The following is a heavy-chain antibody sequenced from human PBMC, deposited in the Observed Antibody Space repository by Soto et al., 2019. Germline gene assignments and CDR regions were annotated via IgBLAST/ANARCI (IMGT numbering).Heavy chain of an antibody. V-gene: IGHV3-53*04. J-gene: IGHJ4*02. D-gene: IGHD1-26*01. Sequence: GGSLRLSCAASGFTVSSNHISWVRQAPGKGLEWVSVIYTGGSTYYAASVKGRFTISRHNSKNTVYLQMNSLRAEDTAVYYCGRDSGKSNYFDYWGQGTLVTVSS. CDR2: IYTGGST. CDR1: GFTVSSNH. CDR3: GRDSGKSNYFDY.